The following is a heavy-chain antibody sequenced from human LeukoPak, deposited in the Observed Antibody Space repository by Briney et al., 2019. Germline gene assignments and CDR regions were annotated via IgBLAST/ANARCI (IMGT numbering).Heavy chain of an antibody. Sequence: PSGTLCLTCTVSGGSISSGSYYWGWIPQPPGKGLEWIGRIYTSGSTNYNPSLKSRVTISVDTSKNQFSLKLSSVTAADTAVYYCARQMSYPYYFDYWGQGTLVTVSS. CDR2: IYTSGST. J-gene: IGHJ4*02. CDR1: GGSISSGSYY. D-gene: IGHD3-16*02. CDR3: ARQMSYPYYFDY. V-gene: IGHV4-61*02.